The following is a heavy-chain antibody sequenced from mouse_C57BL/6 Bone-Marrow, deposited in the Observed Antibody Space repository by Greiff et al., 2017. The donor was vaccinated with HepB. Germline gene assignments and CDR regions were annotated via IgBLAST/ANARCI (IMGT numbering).Heavy chain of an antibody. CDR2: ISDGGSYT. J-gene: IGHJ2*01. CDR1: GFTFSSYA. Sequence: EVKVVESGGGLVKPGGSLKLSCAASGFTFSSYAMSWVRQTPEKRLEWVATISDGGSYTYYPDNVKCRFTISRDNAKNNLYLQMSHLKSEDTAMYYCARDPDYWGQGTTLTVSS. CDR3: ARDPDY. V-gene: IGHV5-4*03.